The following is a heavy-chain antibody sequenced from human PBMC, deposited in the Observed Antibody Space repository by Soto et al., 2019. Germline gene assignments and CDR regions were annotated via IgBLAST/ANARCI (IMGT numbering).Heavy chain of an antibody. J-gene: IGHJ4*02. CDR1: GFTFSSYA. V-gene: IGHV3-23*01. CDR2: ISGSGGST. D-gene: IGHD4-17*01. Sequence: XGSLRLSCAASGFTFSSYAMSWVRQAAGKGLEWVSAISGSGGSTYYADSVKGRFTISRDNSKNTLYLQMNSLRAEDTAVYYCARPTSFYGDYVAYYFDYWGQGTLVTVSS. CDR3: ARPTSFYGDYVAYYFDY.